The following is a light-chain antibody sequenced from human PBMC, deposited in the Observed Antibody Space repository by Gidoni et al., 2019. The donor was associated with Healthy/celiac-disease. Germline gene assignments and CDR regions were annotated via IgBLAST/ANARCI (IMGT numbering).Light chain of an antibody. J-gene: IGKJ3*01. CDR2: LGS. CDR3: MQALQTPRT. V-gene: IGKV2-28*01. Sequence: DIVMTQFPLPLPVTPGEPASISCRSSQSLLHSNGYNYLDWYLQKPGQSPQLLIYLGSNRASGVPDRCSGSGSGTDFTLKISKVEAEDVGVYYCMQALQTPRTFGPGTKVDIK. CDR1: QSLLHSNGYNY.